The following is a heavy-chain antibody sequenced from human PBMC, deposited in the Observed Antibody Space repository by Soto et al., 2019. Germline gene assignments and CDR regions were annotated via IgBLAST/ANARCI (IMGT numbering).Heavy chain of an antibody. CDR2: INPNSGGT. CDR1: GYTFTGYY. J-gene: IGHJ6*02. D-gene: IGHD6-6*01. V-gene: IGHV1-2*02. Sequence: QVQLVQSGAEVKKPGASVKVSCKASGYTFTGYYMHWVRQAPGQGLERMGWINPNSGGTNYAQKFQGRVTMTRDTSISTAYMELSSLRSDDTAVYYCARGRGIAARPWAYYYGMDVWGQGTTVTVSS. CDR3: ARGRGIAARPWAYYYGMDV.